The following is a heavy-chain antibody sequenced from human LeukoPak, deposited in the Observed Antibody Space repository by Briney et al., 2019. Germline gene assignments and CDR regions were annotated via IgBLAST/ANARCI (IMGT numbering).Heavy chain of an antibody. V-gene: IGHV4-34*01. CDR3: ARGRVWWELRPFDI. J-gene: IGHJ3*02. CDR2: INHSGST. D-gene: IGHD1-26*01. Sequence: SETLSLTCAVYGGSFSGYYWSWIRQPPGKGLEWIGEINHSGSTNYNPSLKSRVTISVDTSENQFSLKLSSVTAADTAVYYCARGRVWWELRPFDIWGQGTMVTVSS. CDR1: GGSFSGYY.